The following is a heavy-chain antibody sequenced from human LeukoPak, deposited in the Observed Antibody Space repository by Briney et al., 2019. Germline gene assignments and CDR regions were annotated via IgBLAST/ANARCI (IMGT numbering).Heavy chain of an antibody. CDR3: ARFLKTGYWAHYWYFDL. D-gene: IGHD3-9*01. CDR1: GFTFSSYS. CDR2: ISSSSSYI. V-gene: IGHV3-21*01. J-gene: IGHJ2*01. Sequence: PGGSLRLSCAASGFTFSSYSMNWVRQAPGKGLEWVSSISSSSSYIYYADSVKGRFTISRDNAKNSLYLQMNSLRAEDTAVYYCARFLKTGYWAHYWYFDLWGRGTLITVSS.